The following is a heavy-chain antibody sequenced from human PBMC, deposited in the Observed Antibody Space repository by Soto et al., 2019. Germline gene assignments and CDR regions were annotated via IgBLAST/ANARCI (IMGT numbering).Heavy chain of an antibody. V-gene: IGHV3-30*18. J-gene: IGHJ5*02. CDR3: AKNYYDSSGYSTRNFNWFDP. CDR1: GFTFSSYG. D-gene: IGHD3-22*01. CDR2: ISYDGSNK. Sequence: PGGSLRLSCAASGFTFSSYGMHWVRQAPGKGLEWVAVISYDGSNKYYADSVKGRFTISRDNSKNTLYLQMNSLRAEDTAVYYCAKNYYDSSGYSTRNFNWFDPWGQGTMVTVYS.